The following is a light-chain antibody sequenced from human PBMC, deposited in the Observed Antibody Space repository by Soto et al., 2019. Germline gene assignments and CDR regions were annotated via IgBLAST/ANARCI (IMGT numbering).Light chain of an antibody. J-gene: IGKJ4*01. CDR3: QQRSNWLT. CDR1: QSVCSY. V-gene: IGKV3-11*01. CDR2: DAS. Sequence: EIVLTQSPATLSLSPGERATLSCRASQSVCSYLAWYQQKPGQAPRLLIYDASNRATGIPARFSGSGSGTDFTLTSSSLEPEDFAVYYCQQRSNWLTFGGGTKVEIK.